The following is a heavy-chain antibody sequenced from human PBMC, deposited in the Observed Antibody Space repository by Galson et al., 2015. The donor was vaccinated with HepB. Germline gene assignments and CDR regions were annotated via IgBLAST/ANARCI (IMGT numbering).Heavy chain of an antibody. V-gene: IGHV4-59*01. J-gene: IGHJ4*02. D-gene: IGHD4-17*01. CDR2: IYYSGST. Sequence: ETLSLTCTVSCGSISSYYWSWIRQPPGKGLEWIGYIYYSGSTNYNPSLKSRVTISVDTSKNQFSLKLSSVTAADTAVYYCARFTGGRGLLNPTAYFDYWGQGTLSPSPQ. CDR3: ARFTGGRGLLNPTAYFDY. CDR1: CGSISSYY.